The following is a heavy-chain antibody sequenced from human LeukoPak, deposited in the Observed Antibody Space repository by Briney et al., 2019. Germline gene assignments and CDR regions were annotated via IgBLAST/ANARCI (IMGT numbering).Heavy chain of an antibody. CDR1: GFTFSNYA. Sequence: GGSLRLSCAASGFTFSNYAMSWVRQAPGKRLEGVSAINDSGGSTYYADSVKGRFTISGDNSKNTLYLQMNSLRAEDTAVYYCAKPAISSRGWYSDYWGQGTLVTVSS. J-gene: IGHJ4*02. CDR3: AKPAISSRGWYSDY. D-gene: IGHD6-19*01. V-gene: IGHV3-23*01. CDR2: INDSGGST.